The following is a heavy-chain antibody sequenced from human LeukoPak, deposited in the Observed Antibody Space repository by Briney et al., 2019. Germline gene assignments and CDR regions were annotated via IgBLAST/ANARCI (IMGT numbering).Heavy chain of an antibody. V-gene: IGHV3-43*01. J-gene: IGHJ6*03. D-gene: IGHD3-3*01. CDR2: ISWDGGST. Sequence: PGGSLRLSCAASGFTFDDYTMHWVRQAPGKGLEWVSLISWDGGSTYYADSVKGRFTISRDNSKNSLYLQMNSLRTEDTALYHCAKEGYYDFWSGSPPHYYYYYMDVWGKGTTVTVSS. CDR1: GFTFDDYT. CDR3: AKEGYYDFWSGSPPHYYYYYMDV.